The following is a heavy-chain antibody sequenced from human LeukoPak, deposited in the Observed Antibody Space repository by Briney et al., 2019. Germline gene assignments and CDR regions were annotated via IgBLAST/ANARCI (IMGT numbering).Heavy chain of an antibody. CDR2: ISYDGRNK. CDR3: AKDWHTVTSFDY. CDR1: GFTFGSYG. D-gene: IGHD4-17*01. V-gene: IGHV3-30*18. Sequence: GRCLRLSCAASGFTFGSYGMHWVRQAPVKGLEWVAVISYDGRNKYYVDSVKGRFTISRDNSKNTLYLQMNSPRAEDTAVYYCAKDWHTVTSFDYWGQGTLVTVSS. J-gene: IGHJ4*02.